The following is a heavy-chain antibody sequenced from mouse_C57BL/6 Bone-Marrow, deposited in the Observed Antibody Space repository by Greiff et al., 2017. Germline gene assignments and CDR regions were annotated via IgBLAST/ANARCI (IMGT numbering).Heavy chain of an antibody. CDR1: GYSITSGYY. J-gene: IGHJ3*01. CDR3: ARGHYGFLAWFAY. V-gene: IGHV3-6*01. Sequence: EVKVEESGPGLVKPSQSLSLTCSVTGYSITSGYYWNWIRQFPGNKLEWMGYISYDGSNNYNPSLKNRISITRDTSKNQFFLKLNSVTTEDTATYYWARGHYGFLAWFAYWGQGTLVTVSA. CDR2: ISYDGSN. D-gene: IGHD2-2*01.